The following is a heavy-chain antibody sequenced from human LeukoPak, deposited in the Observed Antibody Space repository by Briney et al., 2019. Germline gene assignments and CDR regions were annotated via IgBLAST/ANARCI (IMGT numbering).Heavy chain of an antibody. J-gene: IGHJ3*02. D-gene: IGHD2-2*02. Sequence: KPSETLSLTCTVSGGSISSYYWSWIRQPPGKGLEWIGYIYYSGSTNYNPSLKSRVTISVDTSKNQFSLKLSSVTAADTAVYYCASRGGRQLLYVDAFDIWGQGTMVTVSS. CDR2: IYYSGST. CDR1: GGSISSYY. CDR3: ASRGGRQLLYVDAFDI. V-gene: IGHV4-59*01.